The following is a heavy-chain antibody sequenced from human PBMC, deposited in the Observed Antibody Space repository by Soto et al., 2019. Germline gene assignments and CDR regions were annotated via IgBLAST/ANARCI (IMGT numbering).Heavy chain of an antibody. Sequence: EVQLVESGGGLVKAGGSLRLSCSASGFTFSSYSMNWVRQAPGKGLEWVSSISSGRSYIYYADSVKGRFTISRDNAKNSLYLQMHSLRAEDTAVYYCARDHYDSSGFYNIFFYYYGLGVWGPGTTVTVS. V-gene: IGHV3-21*01. D-gene: IGHD3-22*01. CDR1: GFTFSSYS. CDR3: ARDHYDSSGFYNIFFYYYGLGV. CDR2: ISSGRSYI. J-gene: IGHJ6*02.